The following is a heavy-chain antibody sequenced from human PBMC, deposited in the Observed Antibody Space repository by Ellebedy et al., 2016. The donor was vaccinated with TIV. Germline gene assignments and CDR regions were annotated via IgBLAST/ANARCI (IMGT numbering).Heavy chain of an antibody. CDR3: SYGRGTPYAFDI. V-gene: IGHV4-34*01. CDR2: INHSGST. Sequence: SETLSLXXAVYGGSFSGYYWSWIRQPPGKGLEWIGEINHSGSTNYNPSLKSRVTISVDTSKNQFSLKLSSVTAADTAVYYCSYGRGTPYAFDIWGQGTMVTVSS. J-gene: IGHJ3*02. CDR1: GGSFSGYY. D-gene: IGHD5-18*01.